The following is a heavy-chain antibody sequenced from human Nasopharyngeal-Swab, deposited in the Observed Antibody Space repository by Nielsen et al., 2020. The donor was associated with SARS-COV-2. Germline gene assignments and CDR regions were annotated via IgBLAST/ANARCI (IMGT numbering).Heavy chain of an antibody. CDR3: ARSASGSYYHWFDP. Sequence: DSVKVSCKASGYTFTSYGISWVRQAPGQGLEWMGWISAYNGNTNYAQKLQGRVTMTTDTSTSTAYMELRSLRSDDTAVYYCARSASGSYYHWFDPWGQGTLVTVSS. CDR1: GYTFTSYG. D-gene: IGHD1-26*01. V-gene: IGHV1-18*04. CDR2: ISAYNGNT. J-gene: IGHJ5*02.